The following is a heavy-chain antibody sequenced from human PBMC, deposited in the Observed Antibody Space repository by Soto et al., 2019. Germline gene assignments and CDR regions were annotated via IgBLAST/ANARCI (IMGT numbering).Heavy chain of an antibody. CDR3: ARELITTDYYYYYGMDV. J-gene: IGHJ6*02. V-gene: IGHV3-53*01. CDR1: GFTVSSNY. Sequence: GGSLRLSCAASGFTVSSNYMSWVRQAPGKGLEWVSVIYSGGSTYYADSVKGRFTISRDNSKNTLYLQMNSLRAEDTAVYYCARELITTDYYYYYGMDVWGQGTTVTVSS. CDR2: IYSGGST. D-gene: IGHD4-4*01.